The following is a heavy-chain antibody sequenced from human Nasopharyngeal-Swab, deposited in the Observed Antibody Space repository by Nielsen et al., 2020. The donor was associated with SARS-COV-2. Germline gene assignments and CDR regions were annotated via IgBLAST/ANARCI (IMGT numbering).Heavy chain of an antibody. CDR2: IRSKTYGGAP. D-gene: IGHD1-26*01. CDR1: GFTFGDYA. J-gene: IGHJ3*02. Sequence: GESLKISCTTSGFTFGDYAMSWFRQAPGKGLEWVGFIRSKTYGGAPEYAASVIGRFTISRDGAESIAYLKMNSLETEDTGVYYCARSVGSFYGQGAFDIWGQGTMVTVSS. CDR3: ARSVGSFYGQGAFDI. V-gene: IGHV3-49*01.